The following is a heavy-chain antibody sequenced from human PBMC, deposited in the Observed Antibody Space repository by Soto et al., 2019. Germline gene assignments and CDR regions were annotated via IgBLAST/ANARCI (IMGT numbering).Heavy chain of an antibody. CDR3: ARADSRSWYGAFDI. CDR1: GGTFSSYA. J-gene: IGHJ3*02. Sequence: QVQLVQSGAEVKKPGSSVNVSCKASGGTFSSYAISWVRQAPGQGLEWMGGIIPIFGTANYAQKFQGSVTITADESTSTAYMELSSLRSEDTAVYYCARADSRSWYGAFDIWGQGTMVTVSS. V-gene: IGHV1-69*01. D-gene: IGHD6-13*01. CDR2: IIPIFGTA.